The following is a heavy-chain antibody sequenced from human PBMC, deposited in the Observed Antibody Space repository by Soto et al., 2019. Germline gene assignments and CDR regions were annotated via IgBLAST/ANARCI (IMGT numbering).Heavy chain of an antibody. Sequence: SETLSLTCTVSGGSISSYYWSWIRQPPGKGLEWIGYIYYSGSTNYNPSLKSRVTISVDTSKNQFSLKLSSVTAADTAVYYCARSVGGYSGGGSCYFDSWGQGTLVTVSS. CDR2: IYYSGST. V-gene: IGHV4-59*01. CDR3: ARSVGGYSGGGSCYFDS. D-gene: IGHD2-15*01. J-gene: IGHJ4*02. CDR1: GGSISSYY.